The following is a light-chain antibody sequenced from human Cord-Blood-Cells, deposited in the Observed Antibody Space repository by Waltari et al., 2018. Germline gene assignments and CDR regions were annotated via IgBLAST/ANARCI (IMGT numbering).Light chain of an antibody. CDR1: QSISSW. J-gene: IGKJ1*01. CDR2: KAS. Sequence: DIQMTQSPSPLSASVGDRVTITCRASQSISSWLAWYQQKPGKAPKLLIYKASSLESGVPSRFSGSGSGTEFTLTISSLQPDDFATYYCQQYNSYLTWTFGQGTKVEIK. V-gene: IGKV1-5*03. CDR3: QQYNSYLTWT.